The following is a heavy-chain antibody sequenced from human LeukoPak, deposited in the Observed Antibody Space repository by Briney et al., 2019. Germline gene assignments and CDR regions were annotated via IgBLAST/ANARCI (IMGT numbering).Heavy chain of an antibody. CDR3: ARDEPNLYSGSLG. CDR1: GFTFSSYW. V-gene: IGHV3-7*04. D-gene: IGHD1-26*01. CDR2: IKQDGSEK. Sequence: GSPRLSCAASGFTFSSYWMSWVRQAPGKGLEWVANIKQDGSEKYYVDSVKGRFTISRDNAKNSLYLQMNSLRAEDTAVYYCARDEPNLYSGSLGWGQGTLVTVSS. J-gene: IGHJ4*02.